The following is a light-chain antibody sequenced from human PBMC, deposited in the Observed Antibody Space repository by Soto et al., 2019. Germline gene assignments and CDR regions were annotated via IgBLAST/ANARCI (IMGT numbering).Light chain of an antibody. CDR3: GSYSSTGTPFV. CDR2: EVT. J-gene: IGLJ1*01. CDR1: SADVGGYNY. V-gene: IGLV2-14*01. Sequence: QSVLAQPSSVSGCPGQSIRGSCIGTSADVGGYNYVSWYQHHSGKAPKLLIYEVTNRPSGISDRFSGSKSVNTASLTISGLQAEDESDYYCGSYSSTGTPFVFGTGTKVTVL.